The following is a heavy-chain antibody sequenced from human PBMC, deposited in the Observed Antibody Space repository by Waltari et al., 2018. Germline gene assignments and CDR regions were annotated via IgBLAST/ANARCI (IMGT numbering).Heavy chain of an antibody. CDR2: YRGSVRPR. CDR3: ARDSSGYSGYYYYGMDV. D-gene: IGHD5-12*01. CDR1: GFTFSSYE. Sequence: EVQLVESGGGLVQPGGSLRLSCAASGFTFSSYEMNWVRPAPGKGRGGFLLYRGSVRPRETGGSVKGHVPIPRDNAKNSLYLQMDSLRAEDTAVYYCARDSSGYSGYYYYGMDVWGQGTTVTVSS. V-gene: IGHV3-48*03. J-gene: IGHJ6*02.